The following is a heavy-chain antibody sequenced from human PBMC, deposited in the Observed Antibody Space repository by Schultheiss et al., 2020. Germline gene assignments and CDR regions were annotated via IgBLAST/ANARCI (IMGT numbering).Heavy chain of an antibody. CDR3: ARDRPLGYCSSTSCSRWFNWFDP. J-gene: IGHJ5*02. V-gene: IGHV3-30*03. CDR2: ISYDGSNK. Sequence: GGSLRLSCAASGFTFSSYGMHWVRQAPGKGLEWVAVISYDGSNKYYADSVKGRFTISRDNSKNTLYLQMNSLRAEDTAVYYCARDRPLGYCSSTSCSRWFNWFDPWGQGTLVTVSS. D-gene: IGHD2-2*01. CDR1: GFTFSSYG.